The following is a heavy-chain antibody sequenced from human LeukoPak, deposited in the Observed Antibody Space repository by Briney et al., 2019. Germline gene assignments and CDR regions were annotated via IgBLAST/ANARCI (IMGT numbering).Heavy chain of an antibody. CDR2: IYPGDSNT. J-gene: IGHJ6*02. CDR3: ARRDGYCSSTSCYADYYYGMDV. V-gene: IGHV5-51*01. D-gene: IGHD2-2*01. Sequence: HGESLKISCKGSGYSFTSYWIGWVRQMPGKGLEWMGIIYPGDSNTKYSPSFQGQVTISADKSIRTAYLQWSSLEASDTAMYYCARRDGYCSSTSCYADYYYGMDVWGQGTTVTVSS. CDR1: GYSFTSYW.